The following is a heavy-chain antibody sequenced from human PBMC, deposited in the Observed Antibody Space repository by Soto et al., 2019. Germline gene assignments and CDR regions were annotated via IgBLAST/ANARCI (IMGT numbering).Heavy chain of an antibody. CDR1: GGSFSGYY. D-gene: IGHD6-13*01. V-gene: IGHV4-34*01. Sequence: SATLSLTCAVYGGSFSGYYWSWIRQPPGKGLEWIGEINHSGSTNYNPSLKSRVTISVDTSKNQFSLKLSSVTAADTAVYYCARGVSGYYYYYYYYMDVWGKGTTVTSP. CDR2: INHSGST. J-gene: IGHJ6*03. CDR3: ARGVSGYYYYYYYYMDV.